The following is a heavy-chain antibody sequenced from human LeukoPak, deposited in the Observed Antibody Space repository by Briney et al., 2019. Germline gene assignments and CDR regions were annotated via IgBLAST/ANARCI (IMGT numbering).Heavy chain of an antibody. CDR1: GFTFSSYA. CDR2: ISYDGSNK. D-gene: IGHD2/OR15-2a*01. V-gene: IGHV3-30*04. Sequence: GRSLRLSCAASGFTFSSYAMHWVRQAPGKGLEWVAVISYDGSNKYYADSVKGRFTISRDNSKNTLYLQMNSLRAEDTAVYYCARASMVLYYFDYWGQGTLVTVSS. J-gene: IGHJ4*02. CDR3: ARASMVLYYFDY.